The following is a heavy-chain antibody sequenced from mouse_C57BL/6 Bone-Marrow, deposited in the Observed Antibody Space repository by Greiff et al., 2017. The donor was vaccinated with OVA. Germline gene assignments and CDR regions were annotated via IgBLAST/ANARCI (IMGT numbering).Heavy chain of an antibody. D-gene: IGHD2-2*01. J-gene: IGHJ3*01. CDR2: ISSGGSYT. V-gene: IGHV5-6*01. Sequence: EVKVVESGGDLVKPGGSLKLSCAASGFTFSSYGMSWVRQTPDKRLEWVATISSGGSYTYYPDSVKGRFTISRDNAKNTLYLQMSSLKSEDTAMYYCANMVTTAYWGQGTLVTVSA. CDR3: ANMVTTAY. CDR1: GFTFSSYG.